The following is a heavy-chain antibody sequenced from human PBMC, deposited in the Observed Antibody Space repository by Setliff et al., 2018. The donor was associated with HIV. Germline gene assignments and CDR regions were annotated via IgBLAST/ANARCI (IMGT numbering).Heavy chain of an antibody. J-gene: IGHJ4*02. V-gene: IGHV4-38-2*02. CDR2: MYHSGTA. D-gene: IGHD4-17*01. CDR3: TRHAPGSDYGDAYYFDY. CDR1: GYSISSGYY. Sequence: SLTCTVSGYSISSGYYWGWIRQPPGKGLEWIGSMYHSGTAFHNPSLKSRVTISVDTSKKRFSLKLSSVTAADTAVYYCTRHAPGSDYGDAYYFDYWGQGRLVTVSS.